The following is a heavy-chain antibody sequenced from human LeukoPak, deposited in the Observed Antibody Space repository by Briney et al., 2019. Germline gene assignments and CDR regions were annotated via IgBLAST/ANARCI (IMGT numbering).Heavy chain of an antibody. D-gene: IGHD5-18*01. Sequence: GASVKVSCKASGYTFTGYYMHWVRQAPGQGLELMGWINPNSGGTNYAQKFQGRVTMTRDTSISTAYMELSRLRSDDTAVYYCATDTAMATYYFDYWGQGTLVTVSP. CDR2: INPNSGGT. CDR1: GYTFTGYY. CDR3: ATDTAMATYYFDY. V-gene: IGHV1-2*02. J-gene: IGHJ4*02.